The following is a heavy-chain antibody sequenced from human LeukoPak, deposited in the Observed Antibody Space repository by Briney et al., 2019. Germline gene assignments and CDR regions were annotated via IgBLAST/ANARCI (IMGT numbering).Heavy chain of an antibody. J-gene: IGHJ4*02. D-gene: IGHD5-18*01. V-gene: IGHV3-7*01. Sequence: GGSLRLSCAASGFTFSSYWMSWVRQAPGKGLEWVANIKQDGSEKYYVDSVKGRFTISRDNAKNSLHLQMNSLRAEDTAVYYCARVREGYSYGFADYWGQGTLVTVSS. CDR3: ARVREGYSYGFADY. CDR1: GFTFSSYW. CDR2: IKQDGSEK.